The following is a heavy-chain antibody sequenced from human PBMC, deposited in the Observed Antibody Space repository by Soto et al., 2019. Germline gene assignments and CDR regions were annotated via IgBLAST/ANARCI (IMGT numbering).Heavy chain of an antibody. CDR1: GFSLSNARMG. CDR2: IFSNGEK. CDR3: ARVVTVPYYYYGMDV. V-gene: IGHV2-26*01. D-gene: IGHD2-15*01. Sequence: SGPTLVNPTETLTLTCTVSGFSLSNARMGVSWIRQPPGKALEWLAHIFSNGEKSYSTSLKSRLTVSKDTSKSQVVLTMTNMDPVDTATYYCARVVTVPYYYYGMDVWGQGTTVTVSS. J-gene: IGHJ6*02.